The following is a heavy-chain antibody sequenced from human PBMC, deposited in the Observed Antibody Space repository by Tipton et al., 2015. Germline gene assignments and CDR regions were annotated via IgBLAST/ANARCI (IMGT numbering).Heavy chain of an antibody. V-gene: IGHV4-38-2*01. Sequence: TLSLTCAVSAYSISSDYYWGWIRQPPGKGLEWIGSISHSGNTYYNPSLKSRVTISVDTSKTQFSLKMSSVTASDMAVYYCARARGRHGGLFDSWGQGILVTVSS. CDR1: AYSISSDYY. D-gene: IGHD4-23*01. J-gene: IGHJ4*02. CDR2: ISHSGNT. CDR3: ARARGRHGGLFDS.